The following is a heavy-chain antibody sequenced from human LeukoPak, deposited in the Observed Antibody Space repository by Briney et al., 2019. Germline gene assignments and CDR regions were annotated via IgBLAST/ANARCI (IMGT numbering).Heavy chain of an antibody. V-gene: IGHV1-2*02. CDR2: INPNSGGT. J-gene: IGHJ4*02. CDR1: GYTFTGYY. CDR3: ARDLGIAAAGIY. D-gene: IGHD6-13*01. Sequence: ASVKVSCKASGYTFTGYYMHWVRQAPGQGLEWMGWINPNSGGTNYAQKFQGRVTMTRDTSISTAYMELSRLRSDDTAVYYCARDLGIAAAGIYWGQGTLVMVSS.